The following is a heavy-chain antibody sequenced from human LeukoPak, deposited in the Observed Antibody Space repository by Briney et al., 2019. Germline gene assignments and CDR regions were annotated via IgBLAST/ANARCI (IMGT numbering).Heavy chain of an antibody. CDR3: ARALPPNYDFWSGYPFYYMDV. V-gene: IGHV4-61*02. CDR2: IYTSGST. J-gene: IGHJ6*03. Sequence: SETLSLTCTVSGGSISSGSYYWSWIRQPAGKGLEWIGRIYTSGSTNYNPSLKSRVTISVDTSKNQFSLKLSSVTAADTAVYYCARALPPNYDFWSGYPFYYMDVWGKGTTVTVSS. D-gene: IGHD3-3*01. CDR1: GGSISSGSYY.